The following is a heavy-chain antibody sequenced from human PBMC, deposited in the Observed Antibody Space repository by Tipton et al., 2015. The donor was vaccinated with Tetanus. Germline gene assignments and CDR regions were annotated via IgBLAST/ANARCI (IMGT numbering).Heavy chain of an antibody. CDR1: GFNFSVYG. J-gene: IGHJ3*02. Sequence: SLRLSCAASGFNFSVYGMHWVRQAPGKGLEWVAVVWYGGSHNYYADSVKGRFTISRDDSKSVAYLQMNSLKTEDTAVYYCSRDPNVDVVVVEPYDAFDIWGQGTMVTVSS. V-gene: IGHV3-33*01. D-gene: IGHD2-15*01. CDR3: SRDPNVDVVVVEPYDAFDI. CDR2: VWYGGSHN.